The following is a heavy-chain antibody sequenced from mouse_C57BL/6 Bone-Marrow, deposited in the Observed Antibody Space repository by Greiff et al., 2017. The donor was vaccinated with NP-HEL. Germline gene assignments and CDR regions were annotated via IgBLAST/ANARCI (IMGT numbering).Heavy chain of an antibody. V-gene: IGHV1-4*01. CDR3: AWHGNNYFDY. Sequence: VKLQESGAELARPGASVKMSCKASGYTFTSYTMHWVKQRPGQGLEWIGYINPSSGYTKYNQKFKDKATLTADKSSSTAYMQLSSLTSEDSAVYYCAWHGNNYFDYWGQGTTLTVSS. CDR2: INPSSGYT. D-gene: IGHD2-1*01. CDR1: GYTFTSYT. J-gene: IGHJ2*01.